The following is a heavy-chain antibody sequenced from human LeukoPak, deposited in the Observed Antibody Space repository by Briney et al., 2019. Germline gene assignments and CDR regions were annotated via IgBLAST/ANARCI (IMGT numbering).Heavy chain of an antibody. CDR3: ATGSGYGDGAFDY. J-gene: IGHJ4*02. Sequence: ASVKVSCKTSGYTFTTYAVHWVRQAPGQRLEWMGWINAGNGNTKYSQKFQGRVTITRDTSASTAYMELSSLRSEDTAVYYCATGSGYGDGAFDYWGQGTLVTVSS. CDR1: GYTFTTYA. D-gene: IGHD4-17*01. CDR2: INAGNGNT. V-gene: IGHV1-3*01.